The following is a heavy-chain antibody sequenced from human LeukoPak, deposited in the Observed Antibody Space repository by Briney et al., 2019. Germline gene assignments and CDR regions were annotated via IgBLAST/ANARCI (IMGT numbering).Heavy chain of an antibody. D-gene: IGHD6-19*01. CDR2: FYPGESDT. Sequence: GESLKISFKGSGYSFTSYWSGWVRQMPGKGLEWMGIFYPGESDTSYSPSFQGHVTISADKSISNAYLQWSSLKASYTAMYYWAIYPTSGCYYWGQGTLVTVSS. CDR1: GYSFTSYW. J-gene: IGHJ4*02. CDR3: AIYPTSGCYY. V-gene: IGHV5-51*01.